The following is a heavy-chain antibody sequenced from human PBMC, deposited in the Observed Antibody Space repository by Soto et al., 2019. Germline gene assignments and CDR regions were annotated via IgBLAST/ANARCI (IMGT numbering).Heavy chain of an antibody. CDR3: ARDDSTPQQGVYYYYGMDV. V-gene: IGHV3-21*01. J-gene: IGHJ6*02. CDR2: ISSSSSYI. Sequence: PGGSLRLSCAASGFTFSSYSMNWVRQAPGKGLERVSSISSSSSYIYYADSVKGRFTISRDNAKNSLYLQMNSLRAEDTAVYYCARDDSTPQQGVYYYYGMDVWGQGTTVTVSS. CDR1: GFTFSSYS. D-gene: IGHD2-21*02.